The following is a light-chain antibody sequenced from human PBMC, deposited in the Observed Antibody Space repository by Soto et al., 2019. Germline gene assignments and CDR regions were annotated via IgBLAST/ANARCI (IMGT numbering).Light chain of an antibody. CDR2: GAT. Sequence: IQLTQSPSSLSASVGDRVTITPRASQGISNYLAWYQQKPGKTPRLLIYGATTLQSGVPSRFSGSGSGTDFALNISSLQPEDFATYYCQQLKSYVTFGKGTRMEIK. J-gene: IGKJ5*01. CDR1: QGISNY. V-gene: IGKV1-9*01. CDR3: QQLKSYVT.